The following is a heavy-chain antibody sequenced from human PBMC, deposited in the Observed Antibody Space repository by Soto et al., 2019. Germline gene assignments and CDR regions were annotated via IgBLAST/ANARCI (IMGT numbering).Heavy chain of an antibody. CDR3: AGQYSFGSYGMDV. CDR1: GGSISSYY. CDR2: IYYSGST. V-gene: IGHV4-59*08. D-gene: IGHD5-18*01. Sequence: QVQLQESGPGLVKPSETLSLTCTVSGGSISSYYWSWIRQPPVKGLEWIGYIYYSGSTNYNPSLKSRVTISVDTSKNQFSLKLSSVTAADTAVYYCAGQYSFGSYGMDVWGQWTKVTVSS. J-gene: IGHJ6*02.